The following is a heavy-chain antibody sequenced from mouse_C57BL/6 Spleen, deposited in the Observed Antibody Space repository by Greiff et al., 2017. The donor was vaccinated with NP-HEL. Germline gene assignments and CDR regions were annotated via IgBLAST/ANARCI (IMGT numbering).Heavy chain of an antibody. D-gene: IGHD1-1*01. CDR3: TRITTVDYAMDY. CDR1: GFTFSDAW. J-gene: IGHJ4*01. CDR2: IRNKANNHAT. Sequence: EVKLVESGGGLVQPGGSMKLSCAASGFTFSDAWMDWVRQSPEKGLEWVAEIRNKANNHATYYAESVKGRFTISRDDSKSSVYLQMNSLRAEDTGIYYWTRITTVDYAMDYWGQGTSVTVSS. V-gene: IGHV6-6*01.